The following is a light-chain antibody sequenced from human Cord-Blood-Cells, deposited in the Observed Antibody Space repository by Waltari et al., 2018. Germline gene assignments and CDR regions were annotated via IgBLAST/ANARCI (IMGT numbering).Light chain of an antibody. CDR1: QSVLYSSNNKNY. J-gene: IGKJ1*01. CDR3: QQYYSTQWT. V-gene: IGKV4-1*01. CDR2: WAS. Sequence: DIVMTQSPDSLAVSLGERATINCKSSQSVLYSSNNKNYLAWYQQKPGQPPKLLIYWASTRESGVPDLFSGSGSGTDFTLTISSLQAEDVAVYYGQQYYSTQWTFGQGTKVEIK.